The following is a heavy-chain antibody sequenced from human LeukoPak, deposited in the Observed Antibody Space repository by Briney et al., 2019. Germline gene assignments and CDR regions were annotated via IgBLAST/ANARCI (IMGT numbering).Heavy chain of an antibody. J-gene: IGHJ4*02. D-gene: IGHD3-16*02. Sequence: GGSLRLSCATSGLTFSNYWMTWVRQAPGKWLEWVASIREDGSEKDYVDSVKGRFTISRDNAKNSLYLQMNSLRAEDTAVYYCARSYDYIWGTYRPFYYFDYWGQGTMVTASS. CDR2: IREDGSEK. V-gene: IGHV3-7*01. CDR1: GLTFSNYW. CDR3: ARSYDYIWGTYRPFYYFDY.